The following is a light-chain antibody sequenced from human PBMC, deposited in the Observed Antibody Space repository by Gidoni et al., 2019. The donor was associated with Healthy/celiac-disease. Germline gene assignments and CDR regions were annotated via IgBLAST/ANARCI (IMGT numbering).Light chain of an antibody. CDR3: QQYYSYPIT. CDR1: QGISSY. J-gene: IGKJ4*01. Sequence: AIRMTQSPSSFSASTGDRVTITCRASQGISSYLAWYQQKAGKAPKLLIYAASTLQSGVPSRFSVRGSGTDFTLTISCRQSEDFATYYGQQYYSYPITCGGGTKVEIK. CDR2: AAS. V-gene: IGKV1-8*01.